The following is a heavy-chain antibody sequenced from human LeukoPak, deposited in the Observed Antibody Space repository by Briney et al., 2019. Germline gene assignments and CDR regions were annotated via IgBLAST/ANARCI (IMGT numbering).Heavy chain of an antibody. Sequence: ASVRVSCKASGYTFTAYYMRWVRQAPGQGLEWMGWINPNSGGTNYAQKFQGRVTMTRDTSISTAYMELSRLRSDDTAVYYCATDVPQGEQWLVRHLDYWGQGTLVTVSS. J-gene: IGHJ4*02. V-gene: IGHV1-2*02. CDR3: ATDVPQGEQWLVRHLDY. CDR2: INPNSGGT. D-gene: IGHD6-19*01. CDR1: GYTFTAYY.